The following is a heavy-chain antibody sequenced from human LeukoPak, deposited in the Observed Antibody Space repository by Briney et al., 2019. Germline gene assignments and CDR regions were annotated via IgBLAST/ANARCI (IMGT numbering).Heavy chain of an antibody. CDR1: GFTFSSYS. D-gene: IGHD5-18*01. J-gene: IGHJ4*02. CDR2: ISSSRSPI. V-gene: IGHV3-48*01. CDR3: ATLDSAMLRGANVVGAF. Sequence: GGSLRLSCAASGFTFSSYSMNWVRQAPGKGLEWVAYISSSRSPIYYADSLKGRFTISRDNTKNSLFLQIDSLRAEDTAVYYCATLDSAMLRGANVVGAFWGQGTQVIVSS.